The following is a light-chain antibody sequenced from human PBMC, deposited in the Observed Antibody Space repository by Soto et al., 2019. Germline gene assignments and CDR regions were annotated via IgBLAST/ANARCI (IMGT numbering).Light chain of an antibody. CDR2: DAS. Sequence: EIVLTQSPATLSLSPGERATLSCRASQSVRSYLAWYQQKPGQAPRLLIYDASNRATGIPARFSGSGSGTDFTLTISSLEPEDFAVYYCQQRSNCLITFGQGTRLEIK. J-gene: IGKJ5*01. CDR3: QQRSNCLIT. CDR1: QSVRSY. V-gene: IGKV3-11*01.